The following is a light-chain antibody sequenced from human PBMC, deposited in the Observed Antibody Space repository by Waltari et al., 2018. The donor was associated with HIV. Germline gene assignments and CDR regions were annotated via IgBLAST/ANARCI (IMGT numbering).Light chain of an antibody. CDR3: AAWDDSLSGPGV. V-gene: IGLV1-47*01. CDR1: SSNIGSNY. J-gene: IGLJ3*02. CDR2: RNN. Sequence: QSVLTQPPSASGTPGQRVTISCSGSSSNIGSNYVYWYQQLPGTAPKLLIYRNNQRPEGVPARFSGSKSGTSASLAISGLRSEDEAEYYCAAWDDSLSGPGVFGGGTKLTVL.